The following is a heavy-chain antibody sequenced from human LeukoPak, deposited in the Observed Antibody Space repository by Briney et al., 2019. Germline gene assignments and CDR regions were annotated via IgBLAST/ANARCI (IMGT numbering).Heavy chain of an antibody. D-gene: IGHD2-2*01. CDR3: ARDCSSTRCQGPVFDN. CDR2: IITSGGST. V-gene: IGHV1-46*01. Sequence: ASVKVSCKASGYIFTSHYMHWVRQAPGQGLEWMGVIITSGGSTTYAQKFQGRVTMTRDTSTSTVYMELSSLRSEDTAIYYCARDCSSTRCQGPVFDNWGQGTLVTVSS. J-gene: IGHJ4*02. CDR1: GYIFTSHY.